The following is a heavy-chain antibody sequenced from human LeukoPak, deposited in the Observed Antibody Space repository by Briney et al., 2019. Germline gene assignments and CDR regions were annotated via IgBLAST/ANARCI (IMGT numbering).Heavy chain of an antibody. CDR3: ASTYDSSGYPHDY. CDR1: GGSISSNNW. D-gene: IGHD3-22*01. V-gene: IGHV4-4*02. Sequence: SETLSLTCAVSGGSISSNNWWIWVRQPPEKGLEWIGEIYHDGSTNYNPSLKSRVTISGDTSKNQFSLKLSSVTAADTAVYYCASTYDSSGYPHDYWGQGTLVTVSS. CDR2: IYHDGST. J-gene: IGHJ4*02.